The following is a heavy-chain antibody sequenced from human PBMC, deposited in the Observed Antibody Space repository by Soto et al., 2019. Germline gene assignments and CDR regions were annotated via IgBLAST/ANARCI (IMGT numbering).Heavy chain of an antibody. CDR2: INHSGST. Sequence: QVQLQQWGAGLLKPSETLSLTCAVYGGSFSGYYWSWIRQPPGKGLEWIGEINHSGSTNYNPSLKSRVTISVDTSKNQFSLKLSSVTAADTAVYYCARGPPVGHYDSSGPTRGNYFDYWGQGTLVTVSS. CDR3: ARGPPVGHYDSSGPTRGNYFDY. J-gene: IGHJ4*02. D-gene: IGHD3-22*01. V-gene: IGHV4-34*01. CDR1: GGSFSGYY.